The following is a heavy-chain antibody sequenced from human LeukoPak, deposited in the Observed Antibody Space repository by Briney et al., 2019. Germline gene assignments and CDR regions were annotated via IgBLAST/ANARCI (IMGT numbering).Heavy chain of an antibody. CDR1: GFIFRDFA. D-gene: IGHD4-23*01. J-gene: IGHJ4*02. Sequence: QPGGSLRLSCTTSGFIFRDFAMTWVRQAPGKGLEWVGFVRGSPYGATTEYAASVKGGFTISRDDSKSIAYLQMNSLKTEDTGVYYCTRGKGGGNPYYYDYWGQGTLVIVSS. CDR3: TRGKGGGNPYYYDY. V-gene: IGHV3-49*04. CDR2: VRGSPYGATT.